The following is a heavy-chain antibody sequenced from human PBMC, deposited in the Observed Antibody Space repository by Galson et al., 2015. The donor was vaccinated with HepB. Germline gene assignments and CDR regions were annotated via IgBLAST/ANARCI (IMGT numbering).Heavy chain of an antibody. J-gene: IGHJ4*02. Sequence: SVKVSCKASGYMFFTYPIIWVRQAPGQGLEWLGWINTSNKSPTYAHGFTGRFVFSLDMSVSTAYLQINSPQPYDSAVYYCARVPNIFSGRGPVDHWGQGTLVTVSS. CDR2: INTSNKSP. V-gene: IGHV7-4-1*02. CDR1: GYMFFTYP. D-gene: IGHD3-9*01. CDR3: ARVPNIFSGRGPVDH.